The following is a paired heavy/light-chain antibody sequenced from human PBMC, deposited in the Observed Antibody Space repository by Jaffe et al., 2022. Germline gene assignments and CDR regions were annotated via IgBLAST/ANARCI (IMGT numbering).Heavy chain of an antibody. V-gene: IGHV1-69*01. J-gene: IGHJ6*03. Sequence: QVQLVQSGAEVKKPGSSVKVSCKASGGTFSSYAISWVRQAPGQGLEWMGGIIPIFGTANYAQKFQGRVTITADESTSTAYMELSSLRSEDTAVYYCAREGGYSGYDSPYYYSYMDVWGKGTTVTVSS. CDR3: AREGGYSGYDSPYYYSYMDV. CDR1: GGTFSSYA. D-gene: IGHD5-12*01. CDR2: IIPIFGTA.
Light chain of an antibody. CDR1: QSVSSN. CDR3: QQYNNWPPGRT. J-gene: IGKJ1*01. CDR2: GAS. Sequence: EIVMTQSPATLSVSPGERATLSCRASQSVSSNLAWYQQKPGQAPRLLIYGASTRATGIPARFSGSGSGTEFTLTISSLQSEDFAVYYCQQYNNWPPGRTFGQGTKVEIK. V-gene: IGKV3-15*01.